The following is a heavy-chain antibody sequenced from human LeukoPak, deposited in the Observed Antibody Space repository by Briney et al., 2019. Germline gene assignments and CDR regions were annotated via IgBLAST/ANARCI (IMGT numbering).Heavy chain of an antibody. CDR3: AKDKGPGIAAAGSSLDY. Sequence: PGGSLRLSCAASGFTFSSYAMHWVRQAPGKGLEWVAVISYDGSNKYYADSVKGRFTISRDNSKNTLYLQMNSLRAEDTAVYYCAKDKGPGIAAAGSSLDYWGQGTLVTVSS. V-gene: IGHV3-30-3*01. J-gene: IGHJ4*02. CDR2: ISYDGSNK. CDR1: GFTFSSYA. D-gene: IGHD6-13*01.